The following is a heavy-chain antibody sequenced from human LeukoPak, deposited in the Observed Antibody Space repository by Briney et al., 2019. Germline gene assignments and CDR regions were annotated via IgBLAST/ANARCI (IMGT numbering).Heavy chain of an antibody. J-gene: IGHJ5*02. CDR3: AREKSQCPRWNNWFDP. CDR1: GFTFSSYW. D-gene: IGHD5/OR15-5a*01. V-gene: IGHV3-74*01. CDR2: INSDGSYT. Sequence: GGSQRLSCAASGFTFSSYWMHWVRQAPGKGLVWVSRINSDGSYTTCADSVKGRFTISRDNAKNTLYLQMSSLRAEDTAVYYCAREKSQCPRWNNWFDPWGQGTLVTVSS.